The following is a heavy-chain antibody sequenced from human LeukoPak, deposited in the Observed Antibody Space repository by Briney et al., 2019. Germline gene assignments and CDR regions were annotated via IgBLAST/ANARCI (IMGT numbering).Heavy chain of an antibody. D-gene: IGHD3-3*01. CDR3: ARDSITIFGVVMYYYMDV. CDR1: GFTFRSYW. CDR2: INSDGSST. Sequence: GGSLRLSCAASGFTFRSYWMDWVRQAPGKGLVWVSRINSDGSSTSYVYSVKGRFTISRDNAKNTLYLQMNSLRAEDTAVYYCARDSITIFGVVMYYYMDVWGKGTTVTVSS. V-gene: IGHV3-74*01. J-gene: IGHJ6*03.